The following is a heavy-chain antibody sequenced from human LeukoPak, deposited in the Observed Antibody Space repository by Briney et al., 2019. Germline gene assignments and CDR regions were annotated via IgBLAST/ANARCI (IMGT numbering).Heavy chain of an antibody. CDR1: GYTFTRYY. CDR3: ARDLEYSMSGERFDN. V-gene: IGHV1-46*01. J-gene: IGHJ4*02. Sequence: ASVKVSCKASGYTFTRYYMQWVRQAPGQGLEWMGMIIPSGGSTTCAQNFQDRVTLTRVMSTSTVYMELSSLRSEDTAVYYCARDLEYSMSGERFDNWGQGTLVTVSS. D-gene: IGHD6-6*01. CDR2: IIPSGGST.